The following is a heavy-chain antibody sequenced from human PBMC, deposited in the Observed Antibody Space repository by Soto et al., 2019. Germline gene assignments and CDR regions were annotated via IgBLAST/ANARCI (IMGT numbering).Heavy chain of an antibody. J-gene: IGHJ4*02. Sequence: QVQLVQSGAEVKKPGASVKVSCKASGYTFTSYDINWVRQATGQGLEWMGWMNPNSSNTGYAQKFQGRVTMTRNTSISTAYMELSSLRSEDTAVYYCARGKGRYFDWLLHTYYFDYWGQGTLVTVSS. CDR3: ARGKGRYFDWLLHTYYFDY. CDR2: MNPNSSNT. CDR1: GYTFTSYD. D-gene: IGHD3-9*01. V-gene: IGHV1-8*01.